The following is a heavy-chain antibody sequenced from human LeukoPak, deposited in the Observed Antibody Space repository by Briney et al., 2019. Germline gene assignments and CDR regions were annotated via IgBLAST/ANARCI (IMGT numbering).Heavy chain of an antibody. Sequence: GGSLRLSRAASGFTPSSYSMNWVRQAPGKGLEWVSSISTTGSYIFFADSVKGRFTVSRDDDENSLYLQINSLRVEETAVYYCARGLVVSGSVGASEKVDFWGPGTMVTVSS. CDR2: ISTTGSYI. V-gene: IGHV3-21*01. D-gene: IGHD1-26*01. CDR1: GFTPSSYS. J-gene: IGHJ4*02. CDR3: ARGLVVSGSVGASEKVDF.